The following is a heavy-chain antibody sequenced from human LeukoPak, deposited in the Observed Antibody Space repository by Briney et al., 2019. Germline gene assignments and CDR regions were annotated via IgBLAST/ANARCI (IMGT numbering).Heavy chain of an antibody. Sequence: GGSLRLSCAASGFTFSSYWMHWVRQAPGKGLEWVAFIRYDGSNKYYADSVKGRFTISRDNSKNTLYLQMNSLRAEDTAVYYCAKDMGSGSKQRPFDYWGQGTLVTVSS. V-gene: IGHV3-30*02. CDR3: AKDMGSGSKQRPFDY. CDR2: IRYDGSNK. D-gene: IGHD3-10*01. J-gene: IGHJ4*02. CDR1: GFTFSSYW.